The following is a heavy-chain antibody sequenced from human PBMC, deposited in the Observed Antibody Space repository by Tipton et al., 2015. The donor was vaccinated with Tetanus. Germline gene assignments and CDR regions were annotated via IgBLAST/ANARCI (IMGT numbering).Heavy chain of an antibody. CDR2: IDHSGNT. Sequence: TLSLTCTVSGGSINSYYWAWFRQPPGKGLEWIGEIDHSGNTRYNPSLKSRLTISVDTSKDQFSLKLSSVVAADTAVYYCARGPFAYDRWGQGALVTVSS. J-gene: IGHJ5*02. CDR1: GGSINSYY. CDR3: ARGPFAYDR. V-gene: IGHV4-34*01.